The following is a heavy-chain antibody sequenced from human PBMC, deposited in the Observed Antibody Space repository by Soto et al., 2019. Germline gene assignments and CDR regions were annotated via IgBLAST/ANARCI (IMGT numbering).Heavy chain of an antibody. V-gene: IGHV1-46*01. Sequence: ASVKVSCKASGYTFTSYYMHWVRQAPGQGLEWMGIINPSGGSTSYAQKFQGRVTMTRDTSTSTVYMELSSLRSEDTAVYYCARGGPAAMRLGYSGYDYVGYYFDYWGQGTLVTVSS. J-gene: IGHJ4*02. CDR2: INPSGGST. CDR1: GYTFTSYY. D-gene: IGHD5-12*01. CDR3: ARGGPAAMRLGYSGYDYVGYYFDY.